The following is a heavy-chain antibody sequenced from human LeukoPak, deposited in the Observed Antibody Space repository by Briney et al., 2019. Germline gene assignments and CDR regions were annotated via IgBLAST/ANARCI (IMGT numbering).Heavy chain of an antibody. CDR3: ARGRQRYSSGWYDY. J-gene: IGHJ4*02. CDR2: INPNSGGT. CDR1: GYTFTGYY. Sequence: ASVKVSCKASGYTFTGYYMHWVRQAPGQGLEWMGWINPNSGGTNYAQKFQGRVTMTRDTSISTAYMELSRVRSDDTAVYYCARGRQRYSSGWYDYWGQGTLVTVSS. D-gene: IGHD6-19*01. V-gene: IGHV1-2*02.